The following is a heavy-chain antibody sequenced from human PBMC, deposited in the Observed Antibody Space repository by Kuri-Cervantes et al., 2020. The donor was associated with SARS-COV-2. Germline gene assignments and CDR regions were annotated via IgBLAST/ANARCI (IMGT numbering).Heavy chain of an antibody. CDR1: GFTFSDYY. Sequence: GESLKISCAASGFTFSDYYMSWIRQAPGKGLEWVGFVRRDGSNYYYADSVKGRFTISRDNSKNSLYLEMNSLRPEDTAVYYCAKVETANLDYWGQGTLVTVSS. D-gene: IGHD3-3*01. J-gene: IGHJ4*02. CDR2: VRRDGSNY. V-gene: IGHV3-30*02. CDR3: AKVETANLDY.